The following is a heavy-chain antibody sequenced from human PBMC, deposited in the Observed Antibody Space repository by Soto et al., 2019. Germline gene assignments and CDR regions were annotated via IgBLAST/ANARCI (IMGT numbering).Heavy chain of an antibody. CDR2: IYHSGST. CDR1: GGSISSGGYS. V-gene: IGHV4-30-2*01. J-gene: IGHJ3*02. CDR3: ARAGLTMIVADAFDI. D-gene: IGHD3-22*01. Sequence: SETLSLTCAVSGGSISSGGYSWSWIRQPPGKGLEWIGYIYHSGSTYYNPSLKSRVTISVDRSKNQFSLKLSSVTAADTAVYYCARAGLTMIVADAFDIWGQATMGTVSS.